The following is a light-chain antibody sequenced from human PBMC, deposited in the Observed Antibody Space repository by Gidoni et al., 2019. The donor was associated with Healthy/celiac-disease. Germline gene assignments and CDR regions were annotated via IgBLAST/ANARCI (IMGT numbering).Light chain of an antibody. J-gene: IGKJ3*01. CDR2: AAS. CDR3: QQLSSSPLT. CDR1: QVISSY. V-gene: IGKV1-9*01. Sequence: DIQLTQSPSFLSASVGDRVTITCPASQVISSYLAWYQQKPGKAPKLLIYAASTLQGGVPSRFSGSGSGTEFTLTISSLQPEDFATYSCQQLSSSPLTFGPGTKVDIK.